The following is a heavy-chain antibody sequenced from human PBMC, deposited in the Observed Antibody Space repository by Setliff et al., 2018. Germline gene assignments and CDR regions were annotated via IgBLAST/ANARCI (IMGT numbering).Heavy chain of an antibody. CDR2: LRHDESNR. J-gene: IGHJ4*02. D-gene: IGHD3-16*01. CDR3: AKDLPYSLGGY. V-gene: IGHV3-30*02. Sequence: PGGSLGLSCVVSGFTLSSYGMHWVRQAPGKGLEWVSFLRHDESNRFYADSVKGRFTISRDNSKNTLYLQMNSLRVEDTAVYYCAKDLPYSLGGYWGQGTLVTVSS. CDR1: GFTLSSYG.